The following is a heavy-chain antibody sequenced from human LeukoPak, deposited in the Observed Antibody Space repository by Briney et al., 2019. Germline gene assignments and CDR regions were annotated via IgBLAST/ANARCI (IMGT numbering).Heavy chain of an antibody. Sequence: PSETLSLTCAVCGGSFSGYYWSWIRQPPGKGLEWIGEINHSGSTNYNPSLKSRVTISVDTSKNQFSLKLSSVTAADTAVYYCAREIDFWSGYYMDVWGKGTTVTVSS. J-gene: IGHJ6*03. CDR3: AREIDFWSGYYMDV. CDR2: INHSGST. D-gene: IGHD3-3*01. V-gene: IGHV4-34*01. CDR1: GGSFSGYY.